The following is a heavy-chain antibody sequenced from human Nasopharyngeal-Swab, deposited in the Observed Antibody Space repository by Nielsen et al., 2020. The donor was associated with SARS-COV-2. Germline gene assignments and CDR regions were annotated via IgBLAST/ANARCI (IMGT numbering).Heavy chain of an antibody. Sequence: GGSLRLSCAASGFTFSSSEMTWVRQAPGKGLEWVSYISSSGNTMYYADSVKGRFTISRDNAKNSLYLQMNSLRAEDMAVYYCARGPGGSYFDSWGQGTLVTVSS. CDR3: ARGPGGSYFDS. J-gene: IGHJ4*02. D-gene: IGHD1-26*01. V-gene: IGHV3-48*03. CDR2: ISSSGNTM. CDR1: GFTFSSSE.